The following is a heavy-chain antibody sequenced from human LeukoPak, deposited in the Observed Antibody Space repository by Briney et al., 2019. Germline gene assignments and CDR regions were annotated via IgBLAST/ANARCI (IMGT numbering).Heavy chain of an antibody. CDR2: INPADSER. Sequence: GESLKISCKGSGYSFTNSWIGWVRQMPGKGLELMGIINPADSERRYSPSFQGQVTISVDKSISTAYLQWSSLKASGTAMYYCSRQGCTTTSCHTIESWGQGTLVTVSS. CDR3: SRQGCTTTSCHTIES. CDR1: GYSFTNSW. D-gene: IGHD2-2*02. V-gene: IGHV5-51*01. J-gene: IGHJ4*02.